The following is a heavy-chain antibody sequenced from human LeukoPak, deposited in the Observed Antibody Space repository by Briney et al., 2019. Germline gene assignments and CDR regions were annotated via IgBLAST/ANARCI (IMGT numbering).Heavy chain of an antibody. Sequence: VGSLRLSCAASGFTFSSYGMHWVRQAPGKGLEWVAVISYDGSNKYYADSVKGRFTISRDNSKNTLYLQMNSLRAEDTAVYYCAKDRPISEWGQGTLVTVSS. CDR3: AKDRPISE. D-gene: IGHD2-21*01. J-gene: IGHJ4*02. V-gene: IGHV3-30*18. CDR1: GFTFSSYG. CDR2: ISYDGSNK.